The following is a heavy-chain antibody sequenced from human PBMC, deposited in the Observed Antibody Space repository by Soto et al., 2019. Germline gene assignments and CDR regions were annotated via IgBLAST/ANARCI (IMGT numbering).Heavy chain of an antibody. J-gene: IGHJ4*02. Sequence: QGQLQESGPGLVKPSGTLSLTCAVSGASISTNNWWSWVRQPPGKGLEWIGEIYQSGSTTYNPSLKSRVTISVDKSKKQFSLRLSSVTAADTAVCFCARSDGRYALHSWGQGTLVTVSS. D-gene: IGHD6-19*01. CDR2: IYQSGST. CDR3: ARSDGRYALHS. CDR1: GASISTNNW. V-gene: IGHV4-4*02.